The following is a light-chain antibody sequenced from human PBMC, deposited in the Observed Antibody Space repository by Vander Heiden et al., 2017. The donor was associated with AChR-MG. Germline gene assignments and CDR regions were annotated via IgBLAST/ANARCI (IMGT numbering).Light chain of an antibody. V-gene: IGLV2-14*03. Sequence: QSALTQPASVSGSPGQSITIACPGTSSDLDDYNYVSWYQHHPGKAPTLMIYDVSNRPSGVSNRFSGSKSGNTASLTISGLQAEDEADYYCSSCTSSSTYVFGTGTKVTVL. CDR1: SSDLDDYNY. J-gene: IGLJ1*01. CDR2: DVS. CDR3: SSCTSSSTYV.